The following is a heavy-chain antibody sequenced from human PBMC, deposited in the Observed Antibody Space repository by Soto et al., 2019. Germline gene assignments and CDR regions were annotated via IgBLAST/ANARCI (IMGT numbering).Heavy chain of an antibody. V-gene: IGHV1-18*01. CDR2: ISAYNGNT. CDR3: ARTVARGYYFDY. J-gene: IGHJ4*02. Sequence: ASVKVSCKASGYTFTSYGISWVRQAPGQGLEWMGWISAYNGNTNYAQKLQGRVTMTTDTSTRTAYMDLSSLRSDDTAVYYCARTVARGYYFDYWGQGTLVTVSS. CDR1: GYTFTSYG. D-gene: IGHD3-10*01.